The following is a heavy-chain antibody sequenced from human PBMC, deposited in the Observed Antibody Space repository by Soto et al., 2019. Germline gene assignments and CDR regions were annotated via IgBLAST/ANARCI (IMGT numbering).Heavy chain of an antibody. Sequence: PGESLKISCKASGYSFNTYWIGWVRQMPGKGLEWMGIIYPGNSDTRYGPSFQGQVTISADNSISTAYLQWSSLKASDTAMYYCARPSRVGVATSFDYWGQGTRVTVSS. CDR3: ARPSRVGVATSFDY. J-gene: IGHJ4*02. D-gene: IGHD1-26*01. CDR1: GYSFNTYW. CDR2: IYPGNSDT. V-gene: IGHV5-51*01.